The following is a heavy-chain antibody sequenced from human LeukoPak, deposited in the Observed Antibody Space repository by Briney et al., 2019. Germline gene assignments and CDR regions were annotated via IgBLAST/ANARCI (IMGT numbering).Heavy chain of an antibody. CDR3: AREQYYYDSSGLDY. CDR2: IYTSGST. D-gene: IGHD3-22*01. CDR1: GGSISSYY. V-gene: IGHV4-4*07. Sequence: SETLSLTCTVSGGSISSYYWSWIRQPAGKGLERIGRIYTSGSTNYNPSLKSRVTMSVDTSKNQFSLKLSSVTAADTAVYYCAREQYYYDSSGLDYWGQGTLVTVSS. J-gene: IGHJ4*02.